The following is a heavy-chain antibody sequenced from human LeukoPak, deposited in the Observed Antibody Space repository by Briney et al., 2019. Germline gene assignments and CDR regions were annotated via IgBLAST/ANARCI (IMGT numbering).Heavy chain of an antibody. CDR2: INHSGST. CDR1: GGSFSGHY. D-gene: IGHD3-10*01. V-gene: IGHV4-34*01. J-gene: IGHJ5*02. CDR3: ARGRITMVRGVIVSSWFDP. Sequence: PSETLSLTCAVYGGSFSGHYWSWIRQPPGKGLEWIGEINHSGSTNYNPSLKSRVTISVDTSKNQFSLKLSSVTAADTAVYYCARGRITMVRGVIVSSWFDPWGQGTLVTVSS.